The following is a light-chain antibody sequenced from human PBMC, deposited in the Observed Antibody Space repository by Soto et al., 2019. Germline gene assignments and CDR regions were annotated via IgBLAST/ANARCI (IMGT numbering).Light chain of an antibody. Sequence: QSALTQPASVSGSPGQSITISCTGTSSDVGGYKYVSWYQQHPGKAPKLMIYEVSNRPSGVSNRFSGSKSGNTASLTISGLQAEDEDDYNCSSYTSSSTLPYVFGTGTKVTVL. CDR3: SSYTSSSTLPYV. CDR2: EVS. J-gene: IGLJ1*01. V-gene: IGLV2-14*01. CDR1: SSDVGGYKY.